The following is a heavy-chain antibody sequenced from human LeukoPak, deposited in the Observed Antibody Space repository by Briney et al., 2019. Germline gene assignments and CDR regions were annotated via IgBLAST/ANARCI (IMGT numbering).Heavy chain of an antibody. V-gene: IGHV4-59*01. J-gene: IGHJ4*02. CDR3: ARGKIVLRYFDWLPYFDY. D-gene: IGHD3-9*01. Sequence: PSETLSLTCTVSGGSISSYYWSWIRQPPGKGLTGIGYIYYSGSTNYNPSLKSRVTISVDTSKNQFSLKLSSVTAADTAVYYCARGKIVLRYFDWLPYFDYWGQGTLVTVSS. CDR2: IYYSGST. CDR1: GGSISSYY.